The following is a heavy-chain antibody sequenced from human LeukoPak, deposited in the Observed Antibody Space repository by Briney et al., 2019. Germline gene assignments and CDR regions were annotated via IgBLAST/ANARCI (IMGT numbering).Heavy chain of an antibody. Sequence: PGGSLRLSCAASGFTFSNYAMTWVRQAPGKGLEWVSALSGSGGSTYYADSVKGRFTISRDNSKNTLYLQMNSLRAEDTAVYYCAKVADSLYYDFWSGYYFDYWGQGTLVTVSS. CDR3: AKVADSLYYDFWSGYYFDY. CDR2: LSGSGGST. D-gene: IGHD3-3*01. J-gene: IGHJ4*02. CDR1: GFTFSNYA. V-gene: IGHV3-23*01.